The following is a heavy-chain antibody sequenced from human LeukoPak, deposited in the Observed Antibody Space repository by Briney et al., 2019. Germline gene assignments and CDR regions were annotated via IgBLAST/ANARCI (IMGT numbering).Heavy chain of an antibody. Sequence: SETLSLTCTVSGDSISGYYWSWIRQPPGKGLEWIAYISQSGSTNYNPSLKSRVTIYVDTSKNQFSLKLTSVTAADTAVYHCARHGYGMAALVWDSWGQGTLVTVSS. D-gene: IGHD5-24*01. CDR3: ARHGYGMAALVWDS. CDR1: GDSISGYY. CDR2: ISQSGST. V-gene: IGHV4-59*08. J-gene: IGHJ4*02.